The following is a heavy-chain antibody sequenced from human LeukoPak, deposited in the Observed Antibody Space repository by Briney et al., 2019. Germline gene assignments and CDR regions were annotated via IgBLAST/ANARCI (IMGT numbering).Heavy chain of an antibody. CDR1: GGSISSYY. V-gene: IGHV4-34*01. CDR2: INHSGST. CDR3: LSGGVFDY. D-gene: IGHD6-19*01. J-gene: IGHJ4*02. Sequence: SETLSLTCTVSGGSISSYYWSWIRQPPGKGLEWIGEINHSGSTNYNPSLKSRVTISVDTSKNQFSLKLSSVTAADTAVYYCLSGGVFDYWGQGTLVTVSS.